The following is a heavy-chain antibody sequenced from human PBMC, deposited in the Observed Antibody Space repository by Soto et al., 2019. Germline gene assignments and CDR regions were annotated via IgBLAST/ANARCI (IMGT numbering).Heavy chain of an antibody. CDR2: ISGSGGST. V-gene: IGHV3-23*01. Sequence: PGGSLRLSCAASGFTFISYAMSWVLQAPGKGLEWVSAISGSGGSTYYADSVKGRFTISGDNSKNTLYLQMNSLRAEDTAVYYCAKACDHSSSCLTDPWGQGTLVTVSS. D-gene: IGHD6-13*01. CDR3: AKACDHSSSCLTDP. CDR1: GFTFISYA. J-gene: IGHJ5*02.